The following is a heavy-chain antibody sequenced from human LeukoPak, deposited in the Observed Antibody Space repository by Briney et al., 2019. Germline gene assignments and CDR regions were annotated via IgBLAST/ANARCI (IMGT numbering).Heavy chain of an antibody. CDR1: GYTFTSYG. J-gene: IGHJ6*02. Sequence: GASVKVSCKASGYTFTSYGISWVRQAPGQGLEWMGWISAYNGNTNYAQKLQGRVTMTTDTSTSTAYMELRSLRSDDTAVYYCARDDYGDYPMGEAIYYYGMDVWGQGTTVTVSS. V-gene: IGHV1-18*01. CDR3: ARDDYGDYPMGEAIYYYGMDV. CDR2: ISAYNGNT. D-gene: IGHD4-17*01.